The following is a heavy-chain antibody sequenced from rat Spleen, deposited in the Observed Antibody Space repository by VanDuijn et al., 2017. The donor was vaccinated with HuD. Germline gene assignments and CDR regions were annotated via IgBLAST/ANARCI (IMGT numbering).Heavy chain of an antibody. Sequence: EVQLMESGGGLVQPGRSMKLSCAASGFTFSNYYMAWVRQAPTKGLEWVASISTGGSNTYYRDSVKGRFTVSRDNAKSTLYLQMDSLRSEDTATYYCARHRGPGYNYYVMDAWGQGASVTVSS. D-gene: IGHD1-4*01. CDR3: ARHRGPGYNYYVMDA. J-gene: IGHJ4*01. CDR1: GFTFSNYY. V-gene: IGHV5-25*01. CDR2: ISTGGSNT.